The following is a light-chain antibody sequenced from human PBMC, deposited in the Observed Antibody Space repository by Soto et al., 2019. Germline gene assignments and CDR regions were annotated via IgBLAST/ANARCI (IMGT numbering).Light chain of an antibody. CDR2: AAS. V-gene: IGKV1-12*01. Sequence: DIQMTQSPSSVSASVGDRVTITCRASQGISNWLAWYQQKPGKAPNLLIYAASRLQSGVPSRFTGSGSGIDFNLTISSLQPEDFATYYCQQANSFPLTFGGGTKVEIE. CDR3: QQANSFPLT. CDR1: QGISNW. J-gene: IGKJ4*01.